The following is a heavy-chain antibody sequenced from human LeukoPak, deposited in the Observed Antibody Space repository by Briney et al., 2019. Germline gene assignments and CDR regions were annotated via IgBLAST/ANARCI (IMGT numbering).Heavy chain of an antibody. V-gene: IGHV3-49*03. CDR2: IRSKAYGGTT. CDR1: GFTFGDYA. J-gene: IGHJ3*02. CDR3: TRYQQWLLVPGAFDI. D-gene: IGHD6-19*01. Sequence: PGRSLRLSCTASGFTFGDYAMSWFRQAPGKGLEWVGFIRSKAYGGTTEYAASVKGRFTISRDDSKSIAYLQMNSLKTEDTAVYYCTRYQQWLLVPGAFDIWGQGTMVTVSS.